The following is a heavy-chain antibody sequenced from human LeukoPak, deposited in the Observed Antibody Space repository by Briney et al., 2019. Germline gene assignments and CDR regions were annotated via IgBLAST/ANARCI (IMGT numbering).Heavy chain of an antibody. Sequence: ASVKVSCKASGYTFTSYGISWVRQAPGQGLEWMGWISAYNGNTNYAQKLQGRVTMTTDTSTSTAYMELRSLRSDDTAVYYCARDTGYSSSWYHRFDPWGQGTPVTVSS. V-gene: IGHV1-18*01. D-gene: IGHD6-13*01. CDR2: ISAYNGNT. J-gene: IGHJ5*02. CDR3: ARDTGYSSSWYHRFDP. CDR1: GYTFTSYG.